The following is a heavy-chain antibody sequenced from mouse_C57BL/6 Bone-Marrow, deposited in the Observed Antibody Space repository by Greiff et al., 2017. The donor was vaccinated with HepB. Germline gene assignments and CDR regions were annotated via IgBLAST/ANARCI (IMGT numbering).Heavy chain of an antibody. CDR3: AGLIYCYGSSSSY. Sequence: EVQGVESVAELVRPGASVKLSCTASGFNIKNTYMHWVKQRPEQGLEWIGRIDPAKGNTKYAPKFQGKATITADKSSKTAYLQRSSLTSEDTAIYYCAGLIYCYGSSSSYWGQGTTLSVSS. D-gene: IGHD1-1*01. J-gene: IGHJ2*01. V-gene: IGHV14-3*01. CDR1: GFNIKNTY. CDR2: IDPAKGNT.